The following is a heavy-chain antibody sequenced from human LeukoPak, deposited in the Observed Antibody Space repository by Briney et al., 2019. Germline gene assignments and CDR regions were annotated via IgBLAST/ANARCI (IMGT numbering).Heavy chain of an antibody. V-gene: IGHV3-30*14. Sequence: PGRSLRLSCAASGFTFSSYAMHWVRQAPGKGLEWVAVISYDGSNKYYADSVKGRFTISRDNSKNTLYLQMNSLRAEDTAVYYCARTPSIWGEDAFDIWGQGTMVTVSS. D-gene: IGHD3-16*01. CDR1: GFTFSSYA. J-gene: IGHJ3*02. CDR2: ISYDGSNK. CDR3: ARTPSIWGEDAFDI.